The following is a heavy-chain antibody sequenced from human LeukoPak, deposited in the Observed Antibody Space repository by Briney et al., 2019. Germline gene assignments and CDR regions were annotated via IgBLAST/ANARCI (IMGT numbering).Heavy chain of an antibody. CDR1: GFTFSSYA. Sequence: QPGGSLRLSCAASGFTFSSYAMSWVRQAPGKGLEWVAVISYDGSNKYYADSVKGRFTISRDNSKNTLYLQMNSLRAEDTAVYYCARDADPGYSSSWYGLYFDYWGQGTLVTVSS. CDR3: ARDADPGYSSSWYGLYFDY. J-gene: IGHJ4*02. CDR2: ISYDGSNK. D-gene: IGHD6-13*01. V-gene: IGHV3-30-3*01.